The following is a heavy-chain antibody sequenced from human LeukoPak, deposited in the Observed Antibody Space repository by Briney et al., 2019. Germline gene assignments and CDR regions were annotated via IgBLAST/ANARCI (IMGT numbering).Heavy chain of an antibody. CDR1: GFTFSNFW. D-gene: IGHD3-16*01. CDR2: INHNGNVN. V-gene: IGHV3-7*03. CDR3: ARGGGLDV. Sequence: GGSLRLSCAASGFTFSNFWMNWVRQAPGKGLEWVASINHNGNVNYYVDSVKGRFTISRDNAKNSLYLQMSNLRAEDTAVYFCARGGGLDVWGQGATVTVSS. J-gene: IGHJ6*02.